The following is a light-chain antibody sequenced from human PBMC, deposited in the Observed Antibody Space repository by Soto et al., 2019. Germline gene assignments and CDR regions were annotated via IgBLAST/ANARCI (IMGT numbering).Light chain of an antibody. CDR3: QQYGSSPRT. CDR1: QSVSNNY. Sequence: EIFLTQSLFILAPSTVERATLSCRASQSVSNNYLAWYQQKPGQAPRRLIYGASNRATGIPDRFSGSGSGTDFTLTISRLEPEDCAVYYCQQYGSSPRTFGQGT. V-gene: IGKV3-20*01. J-gene: IGKJ1*01. CDR2: GAS.